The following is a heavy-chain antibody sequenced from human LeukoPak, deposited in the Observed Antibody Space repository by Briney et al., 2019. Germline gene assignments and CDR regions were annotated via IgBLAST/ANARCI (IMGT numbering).Heavy chain of an antibody. V-gene: IGHV1-2*02. D-gene: IGHD7-27*01. CDR1: GYTFTGYY. J-gene: IGHJ4*02. Sequence: GASVKVSCKASGYTFTGYYMHWVRQAPGQGLEWMGWINPNSGGTNYAQKFQGRATMTRDTSISTAYMELSRLRSDDTAVYYCARSSNWGSDHRPGYWGQGTLVTVSS. CDR3: ARSSNWGSDHRPGY. CDR2: INPNSGGT.